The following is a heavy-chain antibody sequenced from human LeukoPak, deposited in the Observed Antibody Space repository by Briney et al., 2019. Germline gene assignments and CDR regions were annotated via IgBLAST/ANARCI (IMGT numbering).Heavy chain of an antibody. D-gene: IGHD2-15*01. V-gene: IGHV4-59*12. CDR1: GGSISTYY. CDR3: ARDQGAIGYDY. CDR2: IYHSGST. J-gene: IGHJ4*02. Sequence: SETLSLTCTVSGGSISTYYWNWIRQPPGKGLEWIGYIYHSGSTNYNPSLQSRVTISVDTSKNQFSLKLSSVTAADTAVYYCARDQGAIGYDYWGQGTLVTVSS.